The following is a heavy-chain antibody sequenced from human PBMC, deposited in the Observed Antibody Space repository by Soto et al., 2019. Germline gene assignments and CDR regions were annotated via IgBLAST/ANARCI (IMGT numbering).Heavy chain of an antibody. CDR1: GFTFSSYG. Sequence: QVQLVESGGGVVQPGRSLRLSCAASGFTFSSYGMHWVRQAPGKGLEWVAVIWYDGSNKYYADSVKGRFTISRDNSKNTLYLQMNSLRAEDTAVYYCARAVDRDGYNYGFAYWGQGTLVTVSS. V-gene: IGHV3-33*01. CDR2: IWYDGSNK. D-gene: IGHD5-12*01. CDR3: ARAVDRDGYNYGFAY. J-gene: IGHJ4*02.